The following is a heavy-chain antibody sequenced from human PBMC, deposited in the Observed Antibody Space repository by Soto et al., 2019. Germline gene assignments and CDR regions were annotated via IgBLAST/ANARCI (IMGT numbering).Heavy chain of an antibody. CDR3: ATPHYDVWSGFSPVGGLDV. V-gene: IGHV3-23*01. J-gene: IGHJ6*02. Sequence: EVVLLESGGGLMQPGGSLSLSCAAAGFTFSNYAMSWVRQAPGKGLEWVSDISDSGGTTHSADSVKGRFTISRDNSKNALYLQMNSLRVEDTAVYYCATPHYDVWSGFSPVGGLDVVGQGTTVAVAS. CDR1: GFTFSNYA. CDR2: ISDSGGTT. D-gene: IGHD3-3*01.